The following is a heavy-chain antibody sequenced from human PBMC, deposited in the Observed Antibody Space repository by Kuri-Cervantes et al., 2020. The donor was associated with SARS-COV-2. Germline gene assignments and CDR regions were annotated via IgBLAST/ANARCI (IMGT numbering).Heavy chain of an antibody. Sequence: ESLKISCAVYGGSFSGYYWSWIRQPPGKGLEWIGEINHSGSTNYNPSLKSRVTISVDTSKNQFSLKLSSVTAADTAVYYCARDRGSISGYYYYDLEVWGQGTTVTVSS. D-gene: IGHD3-10*01. CDR3: ARDRGSISGYYYYDLEV. CDR1: GGSFSGYY. V-gene: IGHV4-34*01. CDR2: INHSGST. J-gene: IGHJ6*02.